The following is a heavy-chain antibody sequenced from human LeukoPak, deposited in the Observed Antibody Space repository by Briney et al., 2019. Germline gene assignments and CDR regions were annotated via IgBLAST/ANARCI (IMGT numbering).Heavy chain of an antibody. D-gene: IGHD7-27*01. Sequence: GRSLRLSCAASGFTFSSYGMHWVRQAPGKGLEWVAVISYDGSNKYYADSVKGRFTISRDNSKNTLYLQMNSLRAEDTAVYYCAKDLTTPIAHDLGPDYWGQGTLVTVSS. J-gene: IGHJ4*02. CDR3: AKDLTTPIAHDLGPDY. V-gene: IGHV3-30*18. CDR2: ISYDGSNK. CDR1: GFTFSSYG.